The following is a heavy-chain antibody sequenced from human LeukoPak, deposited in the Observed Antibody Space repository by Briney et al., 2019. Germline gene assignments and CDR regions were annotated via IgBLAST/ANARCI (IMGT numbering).Heavy chain of an antibody. D-gene: IGHD6-19*01. J-gene: IGHJ4*02. V-gene: IGHV1-69*01. CDR2: FIPIFGSA. Sequence: ESSVKVSCKASGGTLANYAVSWVRQAPGQGLEWMGGFIPIFGSANYAQQFQGRLTMTADESTSTAYMELSSLRSEDTAVYFCARGGVGLAVAAYFDFWGQGTLVTVSS. CDR3: ARGGVGLAVAAYFDF. CDR1: GGTLANYA.